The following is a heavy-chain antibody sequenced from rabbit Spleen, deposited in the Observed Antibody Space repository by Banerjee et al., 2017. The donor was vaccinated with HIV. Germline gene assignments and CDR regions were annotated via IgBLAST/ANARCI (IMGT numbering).Heavy chain of an antibody. CDR3: ARDLTDVIGWNFGW. J-gene: IGHJ4*01. D-gene: IGHD1-1*01. CDR1: GFSFSRSYY. V-gene: IGHV1S40*01. CDR2: IYAGGRGNT. Sequence: QSLEESGGDLVKPGASLTLTCKASGFSFSRSYYMCWVRQAPGKGLEWIACIYAGGRGNTYYASWAKGRFTISETASTTVTLQMTSLTAADTATYFCARDLTDVIGWNFGWWGQGTLVTVS.